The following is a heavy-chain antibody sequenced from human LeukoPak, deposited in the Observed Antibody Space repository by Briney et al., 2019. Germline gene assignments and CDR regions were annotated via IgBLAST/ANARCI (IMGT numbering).Heavy chain of an antibody. CDR2: IYYRGST. Sequence: SETLSLTCTGSGGSISTYYWSWIRQPPGKGLQWIGYIYYRGSTNYNPSLKSRVTISVDTSKNQFSLQLSSVTAADTAVYYCARGGYTTGGYWYLDLWGRGTLVTVSS. V-gene: IGHV4-59*01. CDR1: GGSISTYY. J-gene: IGHJ2*01. D-gene: IGHD4-17*01. CDR3: ARGGYTTGGYWYLDL.